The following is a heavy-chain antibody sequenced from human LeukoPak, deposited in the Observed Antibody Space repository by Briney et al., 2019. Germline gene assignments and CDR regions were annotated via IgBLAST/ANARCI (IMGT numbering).Heavy chain of an antibody. J-gene: IGHJ4*02. V-gene: IGHV1-18*01. Sequence: ASVKVSCKASGYTFTSYCISWVRQAPGQGLEWMGWIGAYNGNTNYAQKLQGRVTMTTDTSTSTAYMERRSLRSDDTAVYYCARGYGSGSSHAFDYWGQGTLVTVSS. CDR3: ARGYGSGSSHAFDY. CDR1: GYTFTSYC. D-gene: IGHD3-10*01. CDR2: IGAYNGNT.